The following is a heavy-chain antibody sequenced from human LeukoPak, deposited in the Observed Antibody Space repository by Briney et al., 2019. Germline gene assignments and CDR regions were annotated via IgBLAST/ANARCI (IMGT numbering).Heavy chain of an antibody. CDR2: INPSAGTT. D-gene: IGHD6-13*01. V-gene: IGHV1-46*01. CDR3: TRVRDSSWGSTSFDY. J-gene: IGHJ4*02. Sequence: ASVKVSCKASGYTFTSYYIHWVRQAPGQGREWSGIINPSAGTTNYAQKFQDRVTMTGDTSTSTVYMELSSLTSDDTAVYYCTRVRDSSWGSTSFDYWGQGTLVTVSS. CDR1: GYTFTSYY.